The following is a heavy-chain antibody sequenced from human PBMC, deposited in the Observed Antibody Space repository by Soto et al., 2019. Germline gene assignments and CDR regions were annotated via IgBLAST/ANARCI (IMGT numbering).Heavy chain of an antibody. V-gene: IGHV4-31*03. CDR3: ARDGQLEKIFDY. D-gene: IGHD6-13*01. CDR2: IYYSGST. Sequence: QVQLQESGPGLVKPSQTLSLTCTVSGGSISSGGYYWSWIRQHPGKGLGWIGYIYYSGSTYYNPSLKRRVTISVDTSKKQFSLKLSSVTAADTAVYYCARDGQLEKIFDYWGQGTLVTVSS. J-gene: IGHJ4*02. CDR1: GGSISSGGYY.